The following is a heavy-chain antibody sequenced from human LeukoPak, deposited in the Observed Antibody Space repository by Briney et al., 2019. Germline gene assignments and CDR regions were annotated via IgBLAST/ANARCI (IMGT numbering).Heavy chain of an antibody. CDR3: ARAKPHYDFWSGYYSGADFDY. CDR2: IGTAGDT. J-gene: IGHJ4*02. D-gene: IGHD3-3*01. V-gene: IGHV3-13*01. Sequence: GGSLRLSCAASGFTFSSYDMHWVRQATGKGLEWVSAIGTAGDTYYPGSVKGRFTISRENAKNSLYLQMNSLRAGDTAVYYCARAKPHYDFWSGYYSGADFDYWGQGTLVTVSS. CDR1: GFTFSSYD.